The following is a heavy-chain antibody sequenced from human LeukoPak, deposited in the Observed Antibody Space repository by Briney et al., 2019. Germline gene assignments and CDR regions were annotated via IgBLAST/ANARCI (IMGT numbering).Heavy chain of an antibody. J-gene: IGHJ4*02. Sequence: GGSLRLSCAASGFTFTTYWMTWVRQAPGKGMEWVAYISPSADNIHYADSVKGRFTISRDNARNSLFLQMNGLKAEDTAVYYCVTESGWLFDYWGQGTLVTVSS. V-gene: IGHV3-48*04. CDR2: ISPSADNI. CDR1: GFTFTTYW. CDR3: VTESGWLFDY. D-gene: IGHD5-12*01.